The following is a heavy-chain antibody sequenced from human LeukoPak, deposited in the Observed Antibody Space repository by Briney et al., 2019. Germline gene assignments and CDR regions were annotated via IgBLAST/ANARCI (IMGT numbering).Heavy chain of an antibody. Sequence: PGGCLRLSCAAYGLTVSSEYLAWVRQAPGKGLEWISVIYGAGATYYADSVQGRFTISRDTYSNALYLQMNSLRVEDTAVYHCARLLPASRHYFDYWGQGTLVT. CDR2: IYGAGAT. CDR3: ARLLPASRHYFDY. CDR1: GLTVSSEY. V-gene: IGHV3-53*01. J-gene: IGHJ4*02. D-gene: IGHD2-15*01.